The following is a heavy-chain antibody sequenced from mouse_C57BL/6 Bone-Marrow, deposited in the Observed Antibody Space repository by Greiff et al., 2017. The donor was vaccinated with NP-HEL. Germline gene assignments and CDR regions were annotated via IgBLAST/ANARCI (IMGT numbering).Heavy chain of an antibody. CDR3: ARDGGDGTGVAY. CDR2: INYDGSST. Sequence: EVQVVESEGGLVQPGSSMKLSCTASGFTFSDYYMAWVRQVPEKGLEWVANINYDGSSTYYLDSLKSRFIISRDNAKNILYLQMSSLKSEDTATYYCARDGGDGTGVAYWGQGTLVTVSA. D-gene: IGHD2-3*01. V-gene: IGHV5-16*01. CDR1: GFTFSDYY. J-gene: IGHJ3*01.